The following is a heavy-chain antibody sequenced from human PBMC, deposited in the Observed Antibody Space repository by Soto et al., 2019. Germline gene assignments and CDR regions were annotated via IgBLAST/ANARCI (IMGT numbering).Heavy chain of an antibody. V-gene: IGHV1-18*01. D-gene: IGHD6-13*01. CDR2: ISAYNGNT. Sequence: ASVKVACKASGYTFTSYGISWVLQAPGQGLEWMGWISAYNGNTNYAQKLQGRVTMTTDTSTSTAYMELRSLRSDDTAVYYCARGHRIAAAGIIDYWGQGTLVTVSS. CDR1: GYTFTSYG. CDR3: ARGHRIAAAGIIDY. J-gene: IGHJ4*02.